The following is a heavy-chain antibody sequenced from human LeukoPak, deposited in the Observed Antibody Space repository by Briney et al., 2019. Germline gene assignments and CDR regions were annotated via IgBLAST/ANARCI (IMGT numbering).Heavy chain of an antibody. CDR2: ISSSSSYI. J-gene: IGHJ4*02. CDR1: GFTFSSYA. Sequence: GGSLRLSCAASGFTFSSYAMNWVRQAPGKGLEWVSSISSSSSYIYYADSVKGRFTISRDNAKNSLYLQMNSLRAEDTAVYYCAKLREWELPDLFDYWGQGTLVTVSS. V-gene: IGHV3-21*04. CDR3: AKLREWELPDLFDY. D-gene: IGHD1-26*01.